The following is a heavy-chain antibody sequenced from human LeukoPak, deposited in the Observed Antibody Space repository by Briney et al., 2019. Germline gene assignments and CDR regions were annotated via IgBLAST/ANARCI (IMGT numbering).Heavy chain of an antibody. D-gene: IGHD5-24*01. J-gene: IGHJ4*02. V-gene: IGHV4-39*07. CDR1: GGSISSSSYY. CDR3: ARGRGATTNGYFDY. Sequence: SETLSLTCTVSGGSISSSSYYWGWIRQPPGKGLEWIGSIYYSGSTYYNPSLKSRVTISVDTSKNQFSLKLSSVTAADTAVYYCARGRGATTNGYFDYWGQGTLVTVSS. CDR2: IYYSGST.